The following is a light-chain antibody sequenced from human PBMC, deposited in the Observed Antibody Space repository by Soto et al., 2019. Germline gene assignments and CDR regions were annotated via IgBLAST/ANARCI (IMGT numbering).Light chain of an antibody. CDR3: QQYNSYPEA. CDR1: QSISGW. Sequence: GDRVTITCRASQSISGWLAWYQQKPGKAPKLLIYDVSSLESGVPSRFSGSGSGTEFTLTISSLEAEDFSTYFCQQYNSYPEAFGQGTKVDIK. J-gene: IGKJ1*01. CDR2: DVS. V-gene: IGKV1-5*01.